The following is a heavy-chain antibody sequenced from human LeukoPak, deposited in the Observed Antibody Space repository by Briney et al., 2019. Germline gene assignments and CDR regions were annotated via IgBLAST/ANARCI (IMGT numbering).Heavy chain of an antibody. V-gene: IGHV1-18*01. Sequence: RWASVKVSCKASGYTFTGYGISWVRQAPGQGLEWMGWISAYNGNTNYAQKLQGRVTMTTDTSTSTAYMELRSLRSDDTAVYYCARDCTNGVCYTHYYYYYGMDVWGQGTTVTVSS. D-gene: IGHD2-8*01. J-gene: IGHJ6*02. CDR3: ARDCTNGVCYTHYYYYYGMDV. CDR1: GYTFTGYG. CDR2: ISAYNGNT.